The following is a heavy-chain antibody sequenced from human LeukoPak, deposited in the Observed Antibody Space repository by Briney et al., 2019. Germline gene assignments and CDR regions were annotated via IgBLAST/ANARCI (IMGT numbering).Heavy chain of an antibody. D-gene: IGHD6-13*01. CDR1: GYTFTSNY. J-gene: IGHJ5*02. Sequence: ASVKVSCKAFGYTFTSNYMHWVRQAPGQGPEWMGVISPSGGSTTYAQKFQGRVTMTRDTSTSTVYMELSSLRSEDTAVYYCVRGEESSSWQTPFDPWGQGTLVTVSS. CDR2: ISPSGGST. CDR3: VRGEESSSWQTPFDP. V-gene: IGHV1-46*01.